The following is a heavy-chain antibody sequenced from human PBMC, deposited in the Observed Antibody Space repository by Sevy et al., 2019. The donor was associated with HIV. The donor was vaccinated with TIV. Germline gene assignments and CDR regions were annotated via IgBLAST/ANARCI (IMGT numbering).Heavy chain of an antibody. J-gene: IGHJ5*01. V-gene: IGHV3-33*01. CDR3: ARDSARVIVLAAGFDS. D-gene: IGHD2-2*01. CDR1: GFTFRSFS. CDR2: IWYDGRTK. Sequence: GGSLRLSCSASGFTFRSFSMHWVRQAPGKGLEWVAAIWYDGRTKQYADSVKGRFTISRDNSKNTLNLEMNSLRAEDTALYFCARDSARVIVLAAGFDSWGQGTVVTVS.